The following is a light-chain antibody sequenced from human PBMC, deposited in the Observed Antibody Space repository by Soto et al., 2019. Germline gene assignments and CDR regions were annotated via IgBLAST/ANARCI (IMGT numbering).Light chain of an antibody. CDR2: EVS. V-gene: IGLV2-14*01. Sequence: QSVLTQPASVSGSPGQSITISCTGTSSDVGGYNYVSWYQQHPGKAPKLMIYEVSNRPSGVSNRFSGSKSGNTASLTISGLQAEDEADYYCRSYTTSIPFSVFGPAPKSPS. J-gene: IGLJ1*01. CDR3: RSYTTSIPFSV. CDR1: SSDVGGYNY.